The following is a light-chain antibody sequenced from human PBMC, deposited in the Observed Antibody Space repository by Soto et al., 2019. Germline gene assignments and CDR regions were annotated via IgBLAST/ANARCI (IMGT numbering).Light chain of an antibody. CDR1: QSIGTW. V-gene: IGKV1-5*01. J-gene: IGKJ1*01. CDR2: DVS. CDR3: KEYYTYYRT. Sequence: DIQMTQSPSTLSASIGDRVTITCRASQSIGTWLAWYQQKPGTAPKLLIYDVSGLQGGVPSRFSGSGSGTESTLTISRLQPDDLATYYCKEYYTYYRTFGQGTKVEFK.